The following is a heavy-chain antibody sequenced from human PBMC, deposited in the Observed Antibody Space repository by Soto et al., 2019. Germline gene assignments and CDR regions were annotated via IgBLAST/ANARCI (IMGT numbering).Heavy chain of an antibody. CDR3: ARVRQLQKLVGYYYYMDV. CDR2: IYYSGST. V-gene: IGHV4-39*01. CDR1: GGSISSSSYY. J-gene: IGHJ6*03. Sequence: SETLSLTCTVSGGSISSSSYYWGWIRQPPGKGLEWIGSIYYSGSTYYNPSLKSRVTISVDTSKNQFSLKLSSVTAADTAVYYCARVRQLQKLVGYYYYMDVWGKGTTVTVSS. D-gene: IGHD1-26*01.